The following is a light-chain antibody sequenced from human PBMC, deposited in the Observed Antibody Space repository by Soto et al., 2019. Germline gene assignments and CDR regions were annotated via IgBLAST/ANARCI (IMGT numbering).Light chain of an antibody. CDR2: WAS. CDR3: QQYFSYPLT. J-gene: IGKJ4*01. CDR1: QTLSYTSINKTY. V-gene: IGKV4-1*01. Sequence: DLVMTPSPDSVSVSMGERATISCKSSQTLSYTSINKTYLAWYLQRPGQPPKLLIYWASIRGSGVPDRLSGSGFGTDFTLTISSLQTEDVAVYYCQQYFSYPLTFGGGTKVDI.